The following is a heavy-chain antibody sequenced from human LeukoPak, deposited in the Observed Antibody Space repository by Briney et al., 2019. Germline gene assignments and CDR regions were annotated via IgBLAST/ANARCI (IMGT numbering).Heavy chain of an antibody. CDR3: AKASGSPYYFDY. J-gene: IGHJ4*02. CDR2: IWYDGSNK. CDR1: GFTFSSYG. D-gene: IGHD3-10*01. Sequence: PGRSLRLSCAASGFTFSSYGMHWVRQAPGKGLEWVAVIWYDGSNKYYADSVKGRFTISRDNSKSTLYLQMNSLRADDTAVYYCAKASGSPYYFDYWGQGTLVTVSS. V-gene: IGHV3-33*06.